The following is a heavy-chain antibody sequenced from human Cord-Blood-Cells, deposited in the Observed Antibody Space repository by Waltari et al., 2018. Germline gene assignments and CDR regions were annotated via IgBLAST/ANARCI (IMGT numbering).Heavy chain of an antibody. CDR3: AADRHIAALPGPNWFDP. D-gene: IGHD6-6*01. V-gene: IGHV1-58*01. CDR1: GFTFTSSA. J-gene: IGHJ5*02. CDR2: IVVGSGNT. Sequence: QMQLVQSGPEVKKPGTSVKVSCKASGFTFTSSALHWVRQDLGKRLGGIGWIVVGSGNTNYAQKFQERVTITRDMSTSTAYMELSSLRSEDTAVYYCAADRHIAALPGPNWFDPWGQGTLVTVSS.